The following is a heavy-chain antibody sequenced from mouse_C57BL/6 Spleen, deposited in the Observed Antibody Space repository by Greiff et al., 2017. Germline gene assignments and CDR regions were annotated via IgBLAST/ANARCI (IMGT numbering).Heavy chain of an antibody. Sequence: VQLQQSGAELVRPGASVTLSCKASGYTFTDYEMHWVKQTPVHGLEWIGAIDPETGGTAYKQKFKGKAILTADKSSSTAYMELRSLTSEDSAVYYCTRWLLHAMDYWGQGTSVTVSS. CDR3: TRWLLHAMDY. CDR1: GYTFTDYE. D-gene: IGHD2-3*01. J-gene: IGHJ4*01. CDR2: IDPETGGT. V-gene: IGHV1-15*01.